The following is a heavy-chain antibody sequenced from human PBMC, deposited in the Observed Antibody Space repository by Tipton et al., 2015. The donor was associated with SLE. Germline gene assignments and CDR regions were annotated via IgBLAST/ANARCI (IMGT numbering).Heavy chain of an antibody. Sequence: GSLRLSCAASGLSFVDAWMTWVRQAPGKGPEWVGHIKSKASGGTADYAAPVKGRFTISRDDTRDMMYLQMDSLKTEDTAVYYCSKDKPLTGGGALTYWGQGALVTVSS. CDR3: SKDKPLTGGGALTY. D-gene: IGHD3-16*01. J-gene: IGHJ4*02. V-gene: IGHV3-15*01. CDR2: IKSKASGGTA. CDR1: GLSFVDAW.